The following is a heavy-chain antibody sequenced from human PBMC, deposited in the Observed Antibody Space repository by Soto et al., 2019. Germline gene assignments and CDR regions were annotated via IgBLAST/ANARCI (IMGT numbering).Heavy chain of an antibody. Sequence: QVQLVQSGAEVKKPGSSVRVSCKASGGTFGNHAISWVRQAPGQGLEWLGGIIPVLGVGANAQNFQGRVTITADASTSIAYLELSSLGFEDTALYYCAREAGYTYGYVFDYWGQGTLVTVSS. CDR1: GGTFGNHA. CDR3: AREAGYTYGYVFDY. D-gene: IGHD5-18*01. V-gene: IGHV1-69*01. CDR2: IIPVLGVG. J-gene: IGHJ4*02.